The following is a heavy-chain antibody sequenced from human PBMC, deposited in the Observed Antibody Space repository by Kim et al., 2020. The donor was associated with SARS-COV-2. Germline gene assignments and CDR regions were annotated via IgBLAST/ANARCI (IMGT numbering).Heavy chain of an antibody. V-gene: IGHV3-74*01. CDR3: ARVSYSSGWTY. J-gene: IGHJ4*02. D-gene: IGHD6-19*01. CDR1: GFTFSSYW. Sequence: GGSLRLSCAASGFTFSSYWMHWVRQAPGKGLVWVSRINSDGSSTSYADSVKGRFTISRDNAKNTLYLQMNSLRAEDTAVYYCARVSYSSGWTYWGQGTLVTVSS. CDR2: INSDGSST.